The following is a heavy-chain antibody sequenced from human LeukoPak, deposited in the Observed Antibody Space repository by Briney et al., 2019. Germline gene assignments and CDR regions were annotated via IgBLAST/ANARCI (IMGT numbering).Heavy chain of an antibody. Sequence: GGSLRLSCAASGFTFSSYSMNWVRQAPGKGLEWVSSISSSSSYIYYADSVKGRFTISRDNAKNSLYLQMNSLRAEDTAVYYCARGGRFGESFDYWGQGTLVTVSS. D-gene: IGHD3-10*01. CDR1: GFTFSSYS. V-gene: IGHV3-21*01. J-gene: IGHJ4*02. CDR2: ISSSSSYI. CDR3: ARGGRFGESFDY.